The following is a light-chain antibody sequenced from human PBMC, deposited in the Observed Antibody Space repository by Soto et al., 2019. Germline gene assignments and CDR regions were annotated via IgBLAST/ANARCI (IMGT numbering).Light chain of an antibody. CDR3: SSYTSNNALV. J-gene: IGLJ1*01. CDR2: EVS. Sequence: QSVLTQPASVSGSPGQPITISCTGTSSDVGGYNYVSWYQQHPGKAPKLMIYEVSNRPSGVSNRFSGSKSGDMASLTISGLQAEDEADYHCSSYTSNNALVFGTGTKLTVL. CDR1: SSDVGGYNY. V-gene: IGLV2-14*01.